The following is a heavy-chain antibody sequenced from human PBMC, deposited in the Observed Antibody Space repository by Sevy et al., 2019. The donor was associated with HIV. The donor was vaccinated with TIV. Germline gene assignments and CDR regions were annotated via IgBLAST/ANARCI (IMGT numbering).Heavy chain of an antibody. CDR2: ISYDGSNK. J-gene: IGHJ4*02. V-gene: IGHV3-30-3*01. CDR1: GFTFSSYA. Sequence: GGSLRLSCAASGFTFSSYAMHWVRQAPGKGREWVAVISYDGSNKYYADSVKGRFNISIDNSKNTLYLQMNSLRAEDTAVYYCARDTVGATDYWGQGTLVTVSS. CDR3: ARDTVGATDY. D-gene: IGHD1-26*01.